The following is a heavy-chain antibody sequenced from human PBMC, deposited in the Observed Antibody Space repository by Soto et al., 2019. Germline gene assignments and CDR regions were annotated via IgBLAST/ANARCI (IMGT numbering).Heavy chain of an antibody. J-gene: IGHJ5*02. V-gene: IGHV4-59*02. CDR1: GVSVRGDY. CDR2: IYYTWGT. CDR3: ASATLSTIGAYNP. D-gene: IGHD1-1*01. Sequence: SETLSLTCNVSGVSVRGDYWNLIRQPPGKTLEWIGSIYYTWGTNYNPYLKSQVTISVETCTNHFYLKFNYLTAAATAVYYCASATLSTIGAYNPWGQGTVITVSS.